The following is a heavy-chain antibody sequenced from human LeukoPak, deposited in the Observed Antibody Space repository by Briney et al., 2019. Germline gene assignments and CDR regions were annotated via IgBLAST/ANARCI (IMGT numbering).Heavy chain of an antibody. Sequence: ASVKVSCKASGYTFTSYDINWVRQATGQGLEWMGWMNPNSGNTGYAQKFQGRVTITRNISISTAYMELSRLRSDDTAVYYCARSQEDSSGWYGYYYYMDVWGKGTTVTVSS. J-gene: IGHJ6*03. V-gene: IGHV1-8*03. D-gene: IGHD6-19*01. CDR1: GYTFTSYD. CDR2: MNPNSGNT. CDR3: ARSQEDSSGWYGYYYYMDV.